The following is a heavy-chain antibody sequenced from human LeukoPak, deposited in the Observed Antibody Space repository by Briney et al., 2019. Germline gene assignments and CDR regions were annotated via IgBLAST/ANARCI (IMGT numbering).Heavy chain of an antibody. Sequence: ASVKVSCKASGYTFTSYGISWVRQAPGQGLEWMGWISAYNGNTNYAQKLQGRVTMTTDTSTSTAYMELRSLRSEDTAVYYCARFGFWSGYYQFAHYYYYGMDVWGQGTTVTVS. V-gene: IGHV1-18*01. D-gene: IGHD3-3*01. CDR1: GYTFTSYG. CDR3: ARFGFWSGYYQFAHYYYYGMDV. J-gene: IGHJ6*02. CDR2: ISAYNGNT.